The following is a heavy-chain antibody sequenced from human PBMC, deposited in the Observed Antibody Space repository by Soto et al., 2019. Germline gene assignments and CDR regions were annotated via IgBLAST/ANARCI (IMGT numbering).Heavy chain of an antibody. CDR3: TRRNCSGGSCSSSGGIFDY. CDR1: GFTFSGSA. D-gene: IGHD2-15*01. CDR2: IRSKANSYAT. J-gene: IGHJ4*02. Sequence: GGSLRLSCAASGFTFSGSAMHWVRQASGKGLEWVGRIRSKANSYATAYAASVKGRFTISRDDSKNTAYLQMNSLKTEDTAVYYCTRRNCSGGSCSSSGGIFDYWGQGTLVTVSS. V-gene: IGHV3-73*01.